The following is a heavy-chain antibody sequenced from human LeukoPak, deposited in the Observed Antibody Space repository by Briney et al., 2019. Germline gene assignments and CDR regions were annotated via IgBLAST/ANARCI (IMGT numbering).Heavy chain of an antibody. CDR1: GFTFSSYA. V-gene: IGHV3-30-3*01. Sequence: PGRSLRLSCAASGFTFSSYAMHWVRQAPGKGLEWVAVISYDGSNKYYADSVKGRFTISRDNSKNTLYLQMNSLRAEDTAVYYCARDSEDYINYYYYGMDVWGQGTTVTVSS. CDR2: ISYDGSNK. J-gene: IGHJ6*02. CDR3: ARDSEDYINYYYYGMDV. D-gene: IGHD3-16*01.